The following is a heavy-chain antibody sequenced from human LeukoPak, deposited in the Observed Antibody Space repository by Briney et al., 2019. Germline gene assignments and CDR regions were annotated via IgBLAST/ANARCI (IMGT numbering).Heavy chain of an antibody. CDR2: VYNGGTT. D-gene: IGHD2-21*01. CDR3: ARVTTAWYVVGY. J-gene: IGHJ4*02. CDR1: GYSISSGYY. V-gene: IGHV4-38-2*02. Sequence: SETLSLTCTVTGYSISSGYYWTWIRQPPGKGLEWLGFVYNGGTTNYNPSLKSRVTISVDTSKNQFSLRLSSVTAADTAVYYCARVTTAWYVVGYWGQGTLVTVSS.